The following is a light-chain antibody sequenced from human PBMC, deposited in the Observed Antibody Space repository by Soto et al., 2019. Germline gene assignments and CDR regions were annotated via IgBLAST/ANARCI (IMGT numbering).Light chain of an antibody. CDR3: SSYTGSSTSNYV. CDR1: SSNIGENT. Sequence: QSVLTQPPSASGTPGQRVTISCSGSSSNIGENTVNWYQQLPGTAPKVLIHTDNQRPSGVPDRFSGSKSRTSASLAISGLQSEDEADYYCSSYTGSSTSNYVFETGTKLTVL. V-gene: IGLV1-44*01. CDR2: TDN. J-gene: IGLJ1*01.